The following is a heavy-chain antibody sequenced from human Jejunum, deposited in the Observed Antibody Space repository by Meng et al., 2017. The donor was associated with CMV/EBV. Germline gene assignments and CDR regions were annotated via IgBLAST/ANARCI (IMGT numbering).Heavy chain of an antibody. J-gene: IGHJ4*02. D-gene: IGHD3-10*01. CDR1: GGSVTSDDYY. V-gene: IGHV4-61*08. CDR3: ATSPGYPREFGY. CDR2: IHYSGSA. Sequence: VSGGSVTSDDYYWSWIRQPPGKGLESIGFIHYSGSANYNPSLMSRVTISLDTSKNQFSLRPTSVTAADTAVYYCATSPGYPREFGYWGQGTLVTVSS.